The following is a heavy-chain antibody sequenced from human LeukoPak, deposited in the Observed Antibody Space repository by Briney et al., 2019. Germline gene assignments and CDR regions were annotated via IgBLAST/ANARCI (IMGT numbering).Heavy chain of an antibody. V-gene: IGHV1-46*01. D-gene: IGHD1-26*01. CDR2: INPSGGST. CDR1: GGTFSSYA. CDR3: AREDGSGSYDMVY. Sequence: ASVKVSCKASGGTFSSYAISWVRQAPGQGLEWMGIINPSGGSTSYAQKFQGRVTMTRDTSTSTVYMELSSLRSEDTAVYYCAREDGSGSYDMVYWGQGTLVTVSS. J-gene: IGHJ4*02.